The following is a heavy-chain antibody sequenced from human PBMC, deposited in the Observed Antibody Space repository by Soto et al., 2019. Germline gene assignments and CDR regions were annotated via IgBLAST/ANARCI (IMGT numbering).Heavy chain of an antibody. D-gene: IGHD3-10*01. Sequence: EVQLVESGGGLVKPGGSLRLSCAASGFTFSNAWMNWVRQAPGKGMEWVGRIKSKTDGGTTDYAAPVKGRFTISRDDSKNTLYLQMNSLKTEDTAVYYCTTDRMVRGVIILYGMDVWGPGTTVTVSS. CDR3: TTDRMVRGVIILYGMDV. J-gene: IGHJ6*02. CDR1: GFTFSNAW. V-gene: IGHV3-15*07. CDR2: IKSKTDGGTT.